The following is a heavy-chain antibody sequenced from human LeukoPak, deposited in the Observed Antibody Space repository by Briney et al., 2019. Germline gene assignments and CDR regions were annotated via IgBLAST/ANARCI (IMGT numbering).Heavy chain of an antibody. D-gene: IGHD5-12*01. CDR3: ARVVATTSLFDY. V-gene: IGHV4-59*06. Sequence: SETLSLTCTVSGGSISSYYWSWIRQPPGKGLEWIGYIYYSGSTYYNPSLKSRVTISVDTSKNQFSLKLSSVTAADTAVYYCARVVATTSLFDYWGQGTLVTVSS. J-gene: IGHJ4*02. CDR1: GGSISSYY. CDR2: IYYSGST.